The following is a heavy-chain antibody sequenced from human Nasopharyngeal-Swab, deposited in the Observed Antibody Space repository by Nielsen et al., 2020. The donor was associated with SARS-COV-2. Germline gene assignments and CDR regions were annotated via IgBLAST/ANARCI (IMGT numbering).Heavy chain of an antibody. CDR2: IWYDGSNK. D-gene: IGHD6-19*01. J-gene: IGHJ4*02. Sequence: GESLKISCAASGFTFSSYGMHWVRQAPGKGLEWVAVIWYDGSNKYYADSAKGRFTISRDNSKNTLYLQMNSLRAEDTAVYYCARDSSGWYYFDYWGQGTLVTVSS. CDR1: GFTFSSYG. CDR3: ARDSSGWYYFDY. V-gene: IGHV3-33*01.